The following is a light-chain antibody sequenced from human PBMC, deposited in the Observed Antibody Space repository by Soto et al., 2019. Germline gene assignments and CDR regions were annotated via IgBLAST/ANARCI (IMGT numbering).Light chain of an antibody. CDR1: QSISIY. Sequence: DIQMTQSPSSLSASVGDRVTITCRASQSISIYLNWYQQKPGRSPKLLISAASSLQSGVPSRFSGSGSGTDFTLTISRLQPEDFATYYCQQSVSSPSWTFGQGTKVDIK. V-gene: IGKV1-39*01. CDR2: AAS. CDR3: QQSVSSPSWT. J-gene: IGKJ1*01.